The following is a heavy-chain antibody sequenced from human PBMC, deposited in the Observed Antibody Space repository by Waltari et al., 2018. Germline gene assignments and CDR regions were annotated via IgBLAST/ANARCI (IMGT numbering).Heavy chain of an antibody. D-gene: IGHD3-16*01. J-gene: IGHJ4*02. CDR2: IRYDGSNK. CDR3: AGHYDYIWGAPADY. CDR1: GLPFGKYG. Sequence: QGQLVESGGGVVKPGGSLSLSGAASGLPFGKYGMDWVRQAPGKGLEWVAFIRYDGSNKYYADSVKGRFTISRDNSKNTVYLQMNSLRAEDTAVYYCAGHYDYIWGAPADYWGQGTLVTVSS. V-gene: IGHV3-30*02.